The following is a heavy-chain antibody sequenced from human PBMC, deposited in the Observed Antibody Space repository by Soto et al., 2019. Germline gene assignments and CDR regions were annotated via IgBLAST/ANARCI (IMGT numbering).Heavy chain of an antibody. D-gene: IGHD1-1*01. CDR3: ARRLSGPKEEYNAYYFYGVDV. Sequence: SLKFSCQGSGSSFTSHWITCGLETGVNVLERMGRIDPSDSYTNYSPSFQGRVTISADRSISTAFLQWSSLEASDTAIYYCARRLSGPKEEYNAYYFYGVDVWGQGTTVTVSS. CDR2: IDPSDSYT. CDR1: GSSFTSHW. J-gene: IGHJ6*02. V-gene: IGHV5-10-1*01.